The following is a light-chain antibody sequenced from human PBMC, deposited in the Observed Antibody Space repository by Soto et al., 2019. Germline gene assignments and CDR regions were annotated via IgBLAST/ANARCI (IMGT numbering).Light chain of an antibody. Sequence: EIVLTQSPGTLSLSPGERATLSCRASQSVTSGHLAWYQQKPGQAPRLLIYGISSRATGIPDRFSGSGSGTDFTLTISRLEPEGFAVYSCQHYDYPPTFGKGTRLEIK. CDR3: QHYDYPPT. J-gene: IGKJ5*01. V-gene: IGKV3-20*01. CDR1: QSVTSGH. CDR2: GIS.